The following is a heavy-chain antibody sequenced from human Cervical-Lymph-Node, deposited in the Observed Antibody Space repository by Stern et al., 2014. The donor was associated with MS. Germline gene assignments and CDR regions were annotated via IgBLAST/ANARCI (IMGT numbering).Heavy chain of an antibody. CDR3: ARTLPGNWFDP. J-gene: IGHJ5*02. V-gene: IGHV4-59*01. CDR2: IYYSGST. Sequence: VQLVESGPGLVKPSETLSLTCTVSGGSISSYYWSWIRQPPGKGLEWIGYIYYSGSTNYNPSLKSRVTISVDTSKNQFSLKLSSVTAADTAVYYCARTLPGNWFDPWGQGTLVTVSS. CDR1: GGSISSYY.